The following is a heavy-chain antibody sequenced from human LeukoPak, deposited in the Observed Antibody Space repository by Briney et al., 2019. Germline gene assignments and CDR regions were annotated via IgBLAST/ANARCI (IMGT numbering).Heavy chain of an antibody. J-gene: IGHJ4*02. Sequence: PSETLSLTCAVSGGSISSCYWSWIRQPPGKGLEWIGYIYHSGSTNYNPSLKSRVTISVDTSKNQFSLKLNSVTAADTAVYYCARGPMGIVDYWGERPLVSVSS. V-gene: IGHV4-59*01. CDR1: GGSISSCY. D-gene: IGHD2-2*03. CDR3: ARGPMGIVDY. CDR2: IYHSGST.